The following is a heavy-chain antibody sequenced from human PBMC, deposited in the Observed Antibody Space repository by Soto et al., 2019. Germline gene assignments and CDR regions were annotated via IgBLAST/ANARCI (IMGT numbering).Heavy chain of an antibody. CDR3: ARVLGYCSGGSCYDWFDP. V-gene: IGHV4-34*01. Sequence: SETLSLTCAVHGGSFSGYYWDWIRQPPGKGLEWIGEVNHGGTSNYNPSLKSRAIISVDTSKNQFSLKLSSVTAADTAVYYCARVLGYCSGGSCYDWFDPWGQGTLVTVSS. J-gene: IGHJ5*02. CDR2: VNHGGTS. CDR1: GGSFSGYY. D-gene: IGHD2-15*01.